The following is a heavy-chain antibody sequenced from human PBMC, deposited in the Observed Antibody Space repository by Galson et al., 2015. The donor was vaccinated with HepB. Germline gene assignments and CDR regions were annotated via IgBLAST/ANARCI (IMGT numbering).Heavy chain of an antibody. J-gene: IGHJ4*02. V-gene: IGHV3-30-3*01. CDR3: ARDRSYEVDY. CDR2: ISYDGSNK. D-gene: IGHD3-22*01. CDR1: GFTFSSYA. Sequence: SLRLSCAASGFTFSSYAMHWVRQAPGKGLEWVAVISYDGSNKYYADSVKGRFTISRDNSKNTLYLQMNSLRAEDTAVYYCARDRSYEVDYWGQGTQVTVSS.